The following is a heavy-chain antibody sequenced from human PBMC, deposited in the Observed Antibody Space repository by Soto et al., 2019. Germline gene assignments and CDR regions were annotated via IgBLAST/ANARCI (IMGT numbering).Heavy chain of an antibody. D-gene: IGHD2-8*01. V-gene: IGHV6-1*01. Sequence: QVQLQQSGPGLVKPSQTLSLTCAISGDSVSTNTATWDWIRQSPSRGLEWLGRTYYRSKWYNDYAASAQSRLTIPPATSNNQLSPQLNSLPPDDTAVYYCARLIGNSWLDSWGQGTLVTVSS. CDR1: GDSVSTNTAT. CDR3: ARLIGNSWLDS. J-gene: IGHJ5*01. CDR2: TYYRSKWYN.